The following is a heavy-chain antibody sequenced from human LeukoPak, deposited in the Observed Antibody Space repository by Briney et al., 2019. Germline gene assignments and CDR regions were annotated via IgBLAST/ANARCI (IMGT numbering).Heavy chain of an antibody. D-gene: IGHD3-10*01. CDR1: GFTFDEYG. V-gene: IGHV3-20*04. CDR3: ARERFGSDYYLDV. Sequence: GESLRLSCAASGFTFDEYGMSWVRQAPGKGLEWVSGINWSGGTTVYAESVKGRFTVPRDNAKNSLYLQVNSLRVDDTALYYCARERFGSDYYLDVWGKGTTVTVSS. CDR2: INWSGGTT. J-gene: IGHJ6*03.